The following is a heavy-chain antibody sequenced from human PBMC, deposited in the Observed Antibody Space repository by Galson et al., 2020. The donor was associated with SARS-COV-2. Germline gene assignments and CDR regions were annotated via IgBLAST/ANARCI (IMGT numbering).Heavy chain of an antibody. CDR2: IYYSGST. J-gene: IGHJ3*02. D-gene: IGHD2-2*02. Sequence: SETLSLTCTVSGGSISSGGYYWSWIRQHPGKGLEWIGYIYYSGSTYYNPSLKSRVTISVDTSKNQFSLKLSSVTAADTAVYYCARAPLRLAVGSSSVPAAILDAFDIWGQGTMVTVSS. V-gene: IGHV4-31*03. CDR3: ARAPLRLAVGSSSVPAAILDAFDI. CDR1: GGSISSGGYY.